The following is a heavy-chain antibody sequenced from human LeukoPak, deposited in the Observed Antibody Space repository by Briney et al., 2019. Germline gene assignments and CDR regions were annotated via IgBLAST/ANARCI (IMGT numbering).Heavy chain of an antibody. Sequence: SKTLSLTCTVSGGSISSGSYYWSWIRQPAGKGLEWIGRIYTSGGTDYNPSLKSRVTISVDTSKNQFSLKLSSVTAADAAVYYCAKDRGDGYNSGYFVYWGQGTLVTVSS. CDR2: IYTSGGT. CDR3: AKDRGDGYNSGYFVY. CDR1: GGSISSGSYY. V-gene: IGHV4-61*02. D-gene: IGHD5-24*01. J-gene: IGHJ4*02.